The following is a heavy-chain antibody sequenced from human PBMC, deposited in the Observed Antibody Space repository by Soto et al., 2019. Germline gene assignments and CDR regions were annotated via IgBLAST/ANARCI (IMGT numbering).Heavy chain of an antibody. CDR1: GGSISSGGYY. V-gene: IGHV4-31*03. D-gene: IGHD3-3*01. CDR3: ARDFMEGGYSYFQH. CDR2: MDYSGST. J-gene: IGHJ1*01. Sequence: QVQLQESGPGLVKPSQTLSLTCTVSGGSISSGGYYWSWIRQHPGKGLEWIGYMDYSGSTYYNPSLKSRVIISVDTSKNQFSLKMSSVTAADTAVYYCARDFMEGGYSYFQHRGQGTLVIVSS.